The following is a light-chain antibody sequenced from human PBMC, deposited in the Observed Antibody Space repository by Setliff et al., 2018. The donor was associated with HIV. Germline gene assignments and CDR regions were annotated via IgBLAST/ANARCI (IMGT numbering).Light chain of an antibody. J-gene: IGLJ1*01. CDR3: AAWDDSLSVFV. V-gene: IGLV1-44*01. CDR1: SSNIGSNT. CDR2: KNN. Sequence: VLTQPPPASGTPGQRVTISCSGSSSNIGSNTVNWYQQVPGTAPKLLIYKNNQRPSGVPDRFSGSKSGTSASLAISGLQSDDEADYYCAAWDDSLSVFVFGTGTKVTVL.